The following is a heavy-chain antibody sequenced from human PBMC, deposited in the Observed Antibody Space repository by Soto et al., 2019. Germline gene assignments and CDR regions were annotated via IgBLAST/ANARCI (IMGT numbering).Heavy chain of an antibody. J-gene: IGHJ5*02. D-gene: IGHD2-15*01. CDR1: GFTFSSYG. CDR2: IWYDGSNK. V-gene: IGHV3-33*01. Sequence: GGSLRLSCAASGFTFSSYGMHWVRQAPGKGLEWVAVIWYDGSNKYYADSVKGRFTISRDNSKNTLYLQMNNLRAEDTAVYYCARDEYHCSGGSCYNWFDPWGQGTLVTVSS. CDR3: ARDEYHCSGGSCYNWFDP.